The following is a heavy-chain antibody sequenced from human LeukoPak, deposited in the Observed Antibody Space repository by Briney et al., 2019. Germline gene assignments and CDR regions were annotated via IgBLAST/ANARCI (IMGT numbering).Heavy chain of an antibody. CDR1: GFTFSSYA. V-gene: IGHV3-23*01. CDR3: AGSIVGATYYFDY. D-gene: IGHD1-26*01. J-gene: IGHJ4*02. CDR2: ISGSGGST. Sequence: GGSLRLSCAASGFTFSSYAMSWVRQAPGKGLEWVSAISGSGGSTYYADSVKGRFTISRDNSKNTLYLQMNSLRAEDTAVYYCAGSIVGATYYFDYWGQGTLVTVSS.